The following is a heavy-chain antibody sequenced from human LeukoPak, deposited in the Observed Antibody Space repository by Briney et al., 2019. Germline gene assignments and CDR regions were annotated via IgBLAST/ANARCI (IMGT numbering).Heavy chain of an antibody. D-gene: IGHD5-18*01. CDR1: GFTVISNY. J-gene: IGHJ4*02. Sequence: QAGGSPRLSCAASGFTVISNYMNWVRHAPGKGLDWVSVIYSGGSTNYADSVKGRFTISRDNSKNTLYLQMNSLRAEDTAVYYCIYGYTLDFWGQGTLVTVSS. V-gene: IGHV3-53*01. CDR2: IYSGGST. CDR3: IYGYTLDF.